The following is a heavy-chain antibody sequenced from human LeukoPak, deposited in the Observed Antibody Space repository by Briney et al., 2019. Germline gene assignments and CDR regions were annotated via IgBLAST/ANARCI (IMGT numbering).Heavy chain of an antibody. CDR2: IYYSGST. CDR1: GGSISSYY. J-gene: IGHJ6*03. Sequence: SETLSLTCTVSGGSISSYYWSWIRQPPGKGLEWIGYIYYSGSTNYNPSLKSRVTISVDTSKNQFSLKLSSVTAADTAVYYCASSMGFLEWPPAYYYYYMDVWGKGTTVTVSS. CDR3: ASSMGFLEWPPAYYYYYMDV. V-gene: IGHV4-59*08. D-gene: IGHD3-3*01.